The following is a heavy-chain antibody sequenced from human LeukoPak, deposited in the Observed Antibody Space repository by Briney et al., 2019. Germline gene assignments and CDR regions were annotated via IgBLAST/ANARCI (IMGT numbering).Heavy chain of an antibody. CDR1: GGSVSSSSYY. CDR2: IYYSGST. J-gene: IGHJ4*02. Sequence: SETLSLTCTVSGGSVSSSSYYWGWIRQPPGKGLGWIGSIYYSGSTYYKSSLKSRVTISVDTSKKQFSLKLSSVTAADTAVYYCARGLEDMITFGGISTYDYWGQGTLVTVSS. CDR3: ARGLEDMITFGGISTYDY. V-gene: IGHV4-39*01. D-gene: IGHD3-16*01.